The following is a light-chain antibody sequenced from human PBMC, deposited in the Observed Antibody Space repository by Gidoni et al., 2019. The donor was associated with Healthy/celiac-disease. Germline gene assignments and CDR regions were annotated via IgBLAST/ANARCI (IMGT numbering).Light chain of an antibody. CDR3: QQSYNSPRT. J-gene: IGKJ1*01. CDR2: AAS. Sequence: DIQITQSPSPLSVSLGDKVTITCRASQSVSSYLNWYQQKPGKAPKLLIYAASSLQSGVPARFSGSGSGTDFTLTISSLEPEDFAAYYCQQSYNSPRTFGQGTRVEIK. CDR1: QSVSSY. V-gene: IGKV1-39*01.